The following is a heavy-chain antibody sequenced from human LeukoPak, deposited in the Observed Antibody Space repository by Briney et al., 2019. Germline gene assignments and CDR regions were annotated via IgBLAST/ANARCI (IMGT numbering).Heavy chain of an antibody. Sequence: GGPLNLSCAASGSTFSSYGMCWGPPAPGKGLGLASAIIGSGGSTYYEDSVKGRFTISRDNSKNTLYLQMNSLRAEDTAVYYCAKASRYYDILTGYYTGYYYMDVWGKGTTVTISS. CDR3: AKASRYYDILTGYYTGYYYMDV. V-gene: IGHV3-23*01. CDR2: IIGSGGST. CDR1: GSTFSSYG. D-gene: IGHD3-9*01. J-gene: IGHJ6*03.